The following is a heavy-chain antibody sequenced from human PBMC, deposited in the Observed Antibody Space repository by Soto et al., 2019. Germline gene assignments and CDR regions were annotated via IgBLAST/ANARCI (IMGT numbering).Heavy chain of an antibody. D-gene: IGHD3-22*01. J-gene: IGHJ4*02. Sequence: ASVKVSCKASGGTFSSYAISWVRQAPGQGLEWMGGIIPIFGTANYAQKFQGRVTITADESTSTAYMELSSLRSEDTAVYYCARGTYYYDSSGYYQAASFDYWGQGTLVTVSS. CDR1: GGTFSSYA. CDR3: ARGTYYYDSSGYYQAASFDY. V-gene: IGHV1-69*13. CDR2: IIPIFGTA.